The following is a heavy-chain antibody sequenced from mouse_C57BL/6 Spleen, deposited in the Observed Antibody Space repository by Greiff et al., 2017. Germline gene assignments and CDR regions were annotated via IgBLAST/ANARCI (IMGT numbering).Heavy chain of an antibody. CDR3: AREDDGYSYWYFDV. D-gene: IGHD2-3*01. Sequence: QVQLKQPGAELVRPGSSVKLSCKASGYTFTSYWMHWVKQRPIQGLEWIGNIDPSDSETHYNQKFKDKATLTVDKSSSTAYMQLSSLTSEDSAVYYCAREDDGYSYWYFDVWGTGTTVTVSS. V-gene: IGHV1-52*01. CDR1: GYTFTSYW. CDR2: IDPSDSET. J-gene: IGHJ1*03.